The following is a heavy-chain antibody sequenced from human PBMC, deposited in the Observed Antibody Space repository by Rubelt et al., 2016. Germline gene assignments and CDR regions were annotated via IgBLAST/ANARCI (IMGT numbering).Heavy chain of an antibody. D-gene: IGHD3-9*01. CDR3: ASPPYDILTGYDYYYGMDV. V-gene: IGHV3-33*05. CDR1: GFTFSSYG. CDR2: ISYDGSNK. Sequence: GFTFSSYGMHWVRQAPGKGLEWVAVISYDGSNKYYADSVKGRFTISRDNSKNTLYLQMNSLRVEDTAVYYCASPPYDILTGYDYYYGMDVWGQGTTVTVSS. J-gene: IGHJ6*02.